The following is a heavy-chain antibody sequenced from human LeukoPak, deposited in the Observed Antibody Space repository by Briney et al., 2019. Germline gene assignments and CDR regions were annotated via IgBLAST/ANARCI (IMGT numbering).Heavy chain of an antibody. J-gene: IGHJ4*02. CDR2: IRYDGSNK. V-gene: IGHV3-30*02. Sequence: GGSLRLSCAASGFTFSSYGMHWVRQAPGKGLGWVAFIRYDGSNKYYADSVKGRFTISRDNSKNTLYLQMNSLRAEDTAVYYCAKDLSSWTTVTPYYFDYWGQGTLVTVSS. CDR1: GFTFSSYG. CDR3: AKDLSSWTTVTPYYFDY. D-gene: IGHD4-17*01.